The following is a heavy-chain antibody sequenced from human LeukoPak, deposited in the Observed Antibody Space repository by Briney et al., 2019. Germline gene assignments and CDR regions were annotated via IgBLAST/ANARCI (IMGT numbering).Heavy chain of an antibody. D-gene: IGHD4-17*01. J-gene: IGHJ4*02. CDR1: GDSITTYY. V-gene: IGHV4-59*01. CDR2: IYHSGST. CDR3: ARAGTTVTTFGY. Sequence: SETLSLTCTVSGDSITTYYWSWIRQPPGKGLEWIGYIYHSGSTKYNPSLKSRVTISVDTSKKQFSLKLSSVTAADTAVYYCARAGTTVTTFGYWGQGTLVTVSS.